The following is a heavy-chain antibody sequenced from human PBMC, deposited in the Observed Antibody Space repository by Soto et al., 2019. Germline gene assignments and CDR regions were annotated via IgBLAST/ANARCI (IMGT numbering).Heavy chain of an antibody. D-gene: IGHD3-3*01. CDR2: IYHSGST. V-gene: IGHV4-4*02. CDR3: ARDLGDFWSGYNYYYYGMDV. Sequence: PSETLSLTCAVSGGSISSSNWWSWVRQPPGKGLEWIGEIYHSGSTNYNPSLKSRVTISVDKSKNQFSLKLSSVTAADTAVYYCARDLGDFWSGYNYYYYGMDVWGQGTTVTVSS. J-gene: IGHJ6*02. CDR1: GGSISSSNW.